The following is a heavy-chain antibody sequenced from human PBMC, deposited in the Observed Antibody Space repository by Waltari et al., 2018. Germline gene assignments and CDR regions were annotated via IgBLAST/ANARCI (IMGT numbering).Heavy chain of an antibody. D-gene: IGHD3-3*01. CDR2: ISYDGSNK. J-gene: IGHJ4*02. CDR3: AKDLWAVLRFLEWLLSPFDY. V-gene: IGHV3-30*18. CDR1: GFTFSSYG. Sequence: QVQLVESGGGVVQPGRSLRLSCAASGFTFSSYGMHWVRQAPGKGLEWVAVISYDGSNKYYADSVKGRFTISRDNSKNTLYLQMNSLRAEDTAVYYCAKDLWAVLRFLEWLLSPFDYWGQGTLVTVSS.